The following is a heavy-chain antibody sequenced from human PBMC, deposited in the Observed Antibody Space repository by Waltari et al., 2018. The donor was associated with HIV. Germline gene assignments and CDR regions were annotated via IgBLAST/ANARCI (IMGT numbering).Heavy chain of an antibody. CDR1: GGSISSGGYY. CDR2: IYYSGST. V-gene: IGHV4-31*03. J-gene: IGHJ2*01. CDR3: ASTHCSSTSCYADWYFDL. D-gene: IGHD2-2*01. Sequence: QVQLQESGPGLVKTSQTLSLTCTVSGGSISSGGYYWSWIRQHPGKGLEWIGYIYYSGSTYYNPSLKSRVTISVDTSKNQFSLKLSSVTAADTAVYYCASTHCSSTSCYADWYFDLWGRGTLVTVSS.